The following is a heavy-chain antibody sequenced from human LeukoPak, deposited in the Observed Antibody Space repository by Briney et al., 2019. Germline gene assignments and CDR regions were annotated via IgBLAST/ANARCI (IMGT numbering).Heavy chain of an antibody. V-gene: IGHV4-59*01. CDR1: GGSISSYY. Sequence: SETLSLTCTVSGGSISSYYWSWIRQPPGKGLEWIGYIYYSGSTNYNPSLKSRVTISVDTSKNQFSLTLSSVTAADTAVYYCARNDDFWSGYYDYWGQGTLVTVSS. D-gene: IGHD3-3*01. CDR2: IYYSGST. J-gene: IGHJ4*02. CDR3: ARNDDFWSGYYDY.